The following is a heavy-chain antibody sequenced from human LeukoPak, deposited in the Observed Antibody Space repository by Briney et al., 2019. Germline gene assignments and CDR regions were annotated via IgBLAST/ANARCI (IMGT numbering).Heavy chain of an antibody. J-gene: IGHJ4*02. V-gene: IGHV3-7*01. CDR2: IKQDGSEK. D-gene: IGHD2-15*01. CDR3: AREDIVVVVAATEEIYYFDY. Sequence: AGGSLRLSCAASGFTVSSNYMSWVRQAPGKGLEWVANIKQDGSEKYYVDSVKGRFTISRDNAKNSLYLQMNSLRAEDTAVYYCAREDIVVVVAATEEIYYFDYWGQGTLVTVSS. CDR1: GFTVSSNY.